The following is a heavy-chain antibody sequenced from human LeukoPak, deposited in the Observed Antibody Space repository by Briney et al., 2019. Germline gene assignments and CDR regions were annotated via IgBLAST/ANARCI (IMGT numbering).Heavy chain of an antibody. V-gene: IGHV3-11*01. CDR3: ARDLVDYYDRSGYCVFDY. CDR1: GFTFSDYY. D-gene: IGHD3-22*01. CDR2: ISSSGSTI. Sequence: GGSLRLSCAASGFTFSDYYMSWIRQAPGKGLEWVSYISSSGSTIYYADSVKSRFTISRDNAKNSLYLQMNSLRAEDTAVYYCARDLVDYYDRSGYCVFDYWGQGTLVTVSS. J-gene: IGHJ4*02.